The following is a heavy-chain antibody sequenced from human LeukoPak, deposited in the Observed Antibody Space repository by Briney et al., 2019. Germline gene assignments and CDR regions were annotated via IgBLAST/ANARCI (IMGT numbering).Heavy chain of an antibody. CDR2: INHSGST. D-gene: IGHD6-19*01. CDR3: ARGSSGWYSELNWFDP. V-gene: IGHV4-34*01. J-gene: IGHJ5*02. Sequence: KTSETLSLTCAVYGGSFSGYYWSWIRQPPGKGLEWIGEINHSGSTNYNPSLKSRVTISVDTSKNQFSLKLSSVTAADTAVYYCARGSSGWYSELNWFDPWGQGTLVTVSS. CDR1: GGSFSGYY.